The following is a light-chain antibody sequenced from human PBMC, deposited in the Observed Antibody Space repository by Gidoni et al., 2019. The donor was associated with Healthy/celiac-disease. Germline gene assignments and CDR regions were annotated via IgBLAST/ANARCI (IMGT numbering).Light chain of an antibody. CDR1: QSLLHSNGYNY. CDR3: MQALQTPRYT. CDR2: LGS. V-gene: IGKV2-28*01. J-gene: IGKJ2*01. Sequence: DIVMTQSPLSLPVTPGEPASIPCRSSQSLLHSNGYNYLDWYLQKPGQSPHLLIYLGSNRASGVPDRFSGSGSGTDFTLKISRVEAEDVGVYYCMQALQTPRYTFGQGTKLEIK.